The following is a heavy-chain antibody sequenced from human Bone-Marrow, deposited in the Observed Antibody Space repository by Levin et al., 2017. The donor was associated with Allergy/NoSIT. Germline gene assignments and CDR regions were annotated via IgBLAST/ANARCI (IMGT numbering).Heavy chain of an antibody. V-gene: IGHV3-48*02. J-gene: IGHJ4*02. CDR3: ARDRDSVGTPDY. Sequence: TGGSLRLSCAASGFTFSTSAMNWIRQAPGKGLEWVSHISSSGSTTYYADSVKGRFTISRDNAKNSLYLQLNSLRDEDTAVYYCARDRDSVGTPDYWGQGTLVTVSS. CDR1: GFTFSTSA. CDR2: ISSSGSTT. D-gene: IGHD4-23*01.